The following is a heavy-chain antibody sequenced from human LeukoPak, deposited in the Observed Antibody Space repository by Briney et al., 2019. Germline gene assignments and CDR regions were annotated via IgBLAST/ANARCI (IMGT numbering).Heavy chain of an antibody. CDR3: ARGDYYGSSGYYYFDY. V-gene: IGHV4-39*07. Sequence: PSETPSLTCTVSGASLISSSDYWGWIRQPPGKGLEWIGSIYDSGGSYYNPSLKGRVTISVDTPKNQFSLKLSSVTAADTAVYYCARGDYYGSSGYYYFDYWGQGNLVTVSS. J-gene: IGHJ4*02. D-gene: IGHD3-22*01. CDR1: GASLISSSDY. CDR2: IYDSGGS.